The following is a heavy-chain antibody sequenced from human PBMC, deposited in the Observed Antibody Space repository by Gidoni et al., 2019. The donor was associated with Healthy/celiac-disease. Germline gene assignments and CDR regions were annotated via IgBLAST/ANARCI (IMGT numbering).Heavy chain of an antibody. J-gene: IGHJ6*02. CDR1: GFALSTSGVG. V-gene: IGHV2-5*02. CDR3: AHSAPRGMDV. CDR2: IYWDDDK. Sequence: QITLKESGPTLVKPTQTLTLTCPFSGFALSTSGVGVGWIRQPPGKALEWIALIYWDDDKRYSPSLKSRLTITKETSKNQVVLTMTNMDRVDTATYYCAHSAPRGMDVWGQGTTVTVSS.